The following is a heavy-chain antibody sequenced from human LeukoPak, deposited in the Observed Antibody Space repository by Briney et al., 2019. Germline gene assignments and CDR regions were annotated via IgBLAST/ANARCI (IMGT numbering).Heavy chain of an antibody. CDR1: EGTFSSYA. D-gene: IGHD4-17*01. CDR3: ARDGNRYGDLAPIDY. Sequence: ASVKVSCKASEGTFSSYAISWVRQAPGQGLEWMGGIIPIFGTANYAQKFQGRVTITADESTSTAYMELSSLRAEDTAVYYCARDGNRYGDLAPIDYWGQGTLVTVSS. CDR2: IIPIFGTA. V-gene: IGHV1-69*13. J-gene: IGHJ4*02.